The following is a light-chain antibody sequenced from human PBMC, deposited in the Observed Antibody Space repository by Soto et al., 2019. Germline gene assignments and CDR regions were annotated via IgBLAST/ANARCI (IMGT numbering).Light chain of an antibody. CDR3: SSYTGSSTPLV. Sequence: QSALTQPASVSGSPGQSITISCPGTTSDVGGYNYVSWYQQHPGKAPKLMIYDVSNRPSGVSNRFSGSKSGNTASLTISGLQAEDEADYYCSSYTGSSTPLVFGGGTKLTVL. V-gene: IGLV2-14*01. CDR1: TSDVGGYNY. J-gene: IGLJ2*01. CDR2: DVS.